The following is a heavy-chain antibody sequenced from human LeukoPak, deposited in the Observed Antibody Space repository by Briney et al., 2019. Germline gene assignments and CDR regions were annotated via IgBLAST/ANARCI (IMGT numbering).Heavy chain of an antibody. CDR1: GFTVSGNY. V-gene: IGHV3-53*01. D-gene: IGHD2-8*02. CDR3: ARDRYCTV. J-gene: IGHJ4*02. CDR2: IYSGGTT. Sequence: GGSLRLSCAVSGFTVSGNYMSWVRQAPGKGLEWVSLIYSGGTTYYADSVKGRFTISRDNAKNSLYLQMNSLRAEDTAVYFCARDRYCTVWGQGTLVTVSS.